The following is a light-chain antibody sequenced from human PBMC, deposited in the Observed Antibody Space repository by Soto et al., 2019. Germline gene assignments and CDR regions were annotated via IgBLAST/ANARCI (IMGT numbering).Light chain of an antibody. CDR1: QSVSTY. CDR2: GAF. CDR3: QQGGS. J-gene: IGKJ4*01. Sequence: EIVLTQSPATLSLSPGEGATLSCRASQSVSTYLAWYQQKPGQAPRLLIYGAFNRATGIPARFSGSGSGTDFTLTISSLEPEDFAVYYCQQGGSFGGGTTVEIK. V-gene: IGKV3-11*01.